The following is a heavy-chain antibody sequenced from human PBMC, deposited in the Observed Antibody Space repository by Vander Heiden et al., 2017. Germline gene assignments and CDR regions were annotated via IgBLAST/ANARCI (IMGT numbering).Heavy chain of an antibody. J-gene: IGHJ4*02. Sequence: EVQLVESGGGLVQPGGSLRLSCAASGFPFSSYSMNWVRQAPGKGLEWVSYISSSSSPIYYADAVKGRFTISRDNAKNSLYLQLKRMRDDDTAVYYSAPSWWATINGYDYWVQGTLVAVYS. D-gene: IGHD5-12*01. CDR3: APSWWATINGYDY. V-gene: IGHV3-48*02. CDR1: GFPFSSYS. CDR2: ISSSSSPI.